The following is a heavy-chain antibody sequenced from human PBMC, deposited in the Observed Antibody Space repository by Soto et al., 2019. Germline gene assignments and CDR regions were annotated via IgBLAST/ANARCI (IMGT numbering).Heavy chain of an antibody. D-gene: IGHD3-10*01. V-gene: IGHV3-21*01. J-gene: IGHJ4*02. CDR1: GFPFSAYN. CDR2: ITVGSSHI. CDR3: SRRPEVGVRGAD. Sequence: EVQLVESGGGLVKPGGSLRLSCTGSGFPFSAYNINWVRQAPGQGLEWVSSITVGSSHIYQPNSMKGRFTSARDDAKNAVQPQSDGPRDEDTALDYCSRRPEVGVRGADRGQGTLVTAAS.